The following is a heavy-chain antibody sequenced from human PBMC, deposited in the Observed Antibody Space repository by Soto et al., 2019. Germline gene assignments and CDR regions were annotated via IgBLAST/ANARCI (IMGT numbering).Heavy chain of an antibody. D-gene: IGHD2-15*01. V-gene: IGHV2-5*02. CDR3: AHVLVVVANYGMDV. J-gene: IGHJ6*02. Sequence: QITLKESGPTLVKPTQTLTLTCTFSGFSLSTSGVGVGWIRQPPGKALEWLALMYWDDDKRYSPSLTSRLTITTDTSKNQVVLTMTNMDPVDTATYYCAHVLVVVANYGMDVWGQGTTVTVSS. CDR1: GFSLSTSGVG. CDR2: MYWDDDK.